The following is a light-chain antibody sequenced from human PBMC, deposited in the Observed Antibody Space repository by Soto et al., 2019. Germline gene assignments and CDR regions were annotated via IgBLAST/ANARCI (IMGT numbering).Light chain of an antibody. J-gene: IGKJ5*01. Sequence: EIVLTQSPATLSLSPGERATLSCGASQSVDNNYLAWYQQRPGLAPSLLIYDASTRAIGIPDRFSGGGSGTDFTLTISRLEPEDFAVYYCQQYGDSPNTFGQGTRLEIK. CDR1: QSVDNNY. CDR2: DAS. CDR3: QQYGDSPNT. V-gene: IGKV3D-20*01.